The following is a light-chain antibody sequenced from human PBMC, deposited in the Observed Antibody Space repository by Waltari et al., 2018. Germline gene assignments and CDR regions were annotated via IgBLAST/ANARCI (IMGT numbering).Light chain of an antibody. Sequence: VLTQSPDSLSSSPGERVTLSCRASQSVSRALAWYQQKPGQAPRLLIFGASNRATGIPDRFSGSRSETDFSLTISRLEPEDFAVYYCQHYVRLPATFGRGTKVEIK. CDR2: GAS. CDR3: QHYVRLPAT. V-gene: IGKV3-20*01. J-gene: IGKJ1*01. CDR1: QSVSRA.